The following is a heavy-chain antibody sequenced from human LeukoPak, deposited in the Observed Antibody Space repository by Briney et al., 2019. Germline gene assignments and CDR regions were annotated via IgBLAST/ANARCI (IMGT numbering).Heavy chain of an antibody. J-gene: IGHJ4*02. Sequence: GGSLGLSCAASGFTFSTNWMHWVRQAPGKGPVWVSRINGDGSTTTYADSVKGRFTISRDNAKNALYLQMNSLRAEDTAVYYCCAVVAALPRWGQGALVTVSS. D-gene: IGHD2-15*01. V-gene: IGHV3-74*01. CDR3: CAVVAALPR. CDR2: INGDGSTT. CDR1: GFTFSTNW.